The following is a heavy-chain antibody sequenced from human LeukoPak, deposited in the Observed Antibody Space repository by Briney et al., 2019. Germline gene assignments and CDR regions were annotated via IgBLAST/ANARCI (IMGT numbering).Heavy chain of an antibody. V-gene: IGHV3-20*04. D-gene: IGHD2-2*01. CDR3: ARDLSSTWYSLAY. CDR2: INWDGGAT. Sequence: GSLRLSCEASGISPDDYCMSRVRQAPGKGLEWVSGINWDGGATSYADSAKGRFTISRDNANNFLYLQMNSLRAEDTAFYYCARDLSSTWYSLAYWGQGTLVTVSS. J-gene: IGHJ4*02. CDR1: GISPDDYC.